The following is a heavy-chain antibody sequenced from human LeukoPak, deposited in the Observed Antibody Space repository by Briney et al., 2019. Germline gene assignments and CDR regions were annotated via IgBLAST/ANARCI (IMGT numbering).Heavy chain of an antibody. D-gene: IGHD6-6*01. V-gene: IGHV4-31*03. Sequence: SETLSLTCTVSGGSISSSSYYWGWIRQPPGKGLEWIGYIYYSGSTYYNPSLKSRVTISVDTSKNQFSLNLSSVTAADTAVYYCARDPTVAARDYCYGMDVWGQGTTVTVSS. CDR1: GGSISSSSYY. J-gene: IGHJ6*02. CDR3: ARDPTVAARDYCYGMDV. CDR2: IYYSGST.